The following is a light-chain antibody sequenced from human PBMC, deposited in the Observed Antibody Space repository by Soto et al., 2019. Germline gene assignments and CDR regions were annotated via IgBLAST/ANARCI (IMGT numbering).Light chain of an antibody. CDR2: DAS. Sequence: QSVLPHPASAPASPRQSHTISCIGTYSDIGRYKHVSWYHQPRGKALKLIIYDASSRESGMSSRFSASKSANAASLTISGLQADEEVDYYCRSYTSSTALLLFGAGTKVTVL. CDR3: RSYTSSTALLL. CDR1: YSDIGRYKH. J-gene: IGLJ1*01. V-gene: IGLV2-14*03.